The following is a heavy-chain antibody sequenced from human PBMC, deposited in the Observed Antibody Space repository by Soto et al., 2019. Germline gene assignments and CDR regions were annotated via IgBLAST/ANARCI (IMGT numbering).Heavy chain of an antibody. CDR3: ARSRILDV. CDR2: ASHTGGT. J-gene: IGHJ6*02. Sequence: QVQVQQWGAGLLKFSETLSLTCAVNGGSFSGWHWNWIRQPPGKGLEWIGEASHTGGTNYNPSLDCRVTLSLDRSRNQLSLILTFVSAADTVVYYCARSRILDVWGPGSTVIVSS. V-gene: IGHV4-34*01. CDR1: GGSFSGWH.